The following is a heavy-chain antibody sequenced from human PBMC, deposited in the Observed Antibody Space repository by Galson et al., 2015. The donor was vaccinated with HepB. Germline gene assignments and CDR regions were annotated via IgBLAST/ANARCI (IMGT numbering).Heavy chain of an antibody. CDR2: ISGSGGST. Sequence: SLRLSCAASGFTFSSYAMSWVRQAPGKGLEWVSAISGSGGSTYYADSVKGRFTISRDNSKNTLYLQMNSLRAEDTAVYYCANSPPPWQWLEYYYYYGMDVWGQGTTVTVSS. D-gene: IGHD6-19*01. J-gene: IGHJ6*02. CDR1: GFTFSSYA. V-gene: IGHV3-23*01. CDR3: ANSPPPWQWLEYYYYYGMDV.